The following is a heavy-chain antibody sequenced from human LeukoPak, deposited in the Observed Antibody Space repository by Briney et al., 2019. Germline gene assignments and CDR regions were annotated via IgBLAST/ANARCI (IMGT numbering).Heavy chain of an antibody. CDR3: ARGGLGLWFGESLEIFDY. CDR2: INPNSGGT. Sequence: ASVKVSCKASGYTFTGYYMHCVRQAPGQGLEWMGWINPNSGGTNYAQKFQGRVTMTRDTSISTAYMELSRLRSDDTAVYYCARGGLGLWFGESLEIFDYWGQGTLVTVSS. J-gene: IGHJ4*02. V-gene: IGHV1-2*02. D-gene: IGHD3-10*01. CDR1: GYTFTGYY.